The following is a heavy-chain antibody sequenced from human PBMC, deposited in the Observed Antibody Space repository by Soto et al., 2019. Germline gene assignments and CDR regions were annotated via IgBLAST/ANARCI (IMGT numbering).Heavy chain of an antibody. V-gene: IGHV3-21*01. CDR1: GFTFIRYS. Sequence: AWGSLRLSCAASGFTFIRYSINFFRHSPGKWLEWVSSISSTTNYIYYADSMKGRFTVSRDNAKNSVYLDMNSLSAEDTAVYYCARESEDLTSNFDYWGQGTLVTVS. CDR2: ISSTTNYI. J-gene: IGHJ4*02. CDR3: ARESEDLTSNFDY.